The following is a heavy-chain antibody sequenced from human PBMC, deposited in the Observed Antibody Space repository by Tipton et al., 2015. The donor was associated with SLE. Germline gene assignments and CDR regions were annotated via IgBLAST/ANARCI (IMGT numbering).Heavy chain of an antibody. CDR2: INHSGST. Sequence: LRLSCDVYGGSFSDYYWMWIRQPPGKGLEWIGEINHSGSTNYNPSLKSRVTISVDTSKNQFSLKLSSVTAADTAVYYCAREVVTGNGRHFGPWGQGTLVTVSS. D-gene: IGHD3-22*01. CDR1: GGSFSDYY. CDR3: AREVVTGNGRHFGP. V-gene: IGHV4-34*01. J-gene: IGHJ5*02.